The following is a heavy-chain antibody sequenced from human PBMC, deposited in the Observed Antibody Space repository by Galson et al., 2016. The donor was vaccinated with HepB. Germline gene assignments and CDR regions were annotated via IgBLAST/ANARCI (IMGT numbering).Heavy chain of an antibody. CDR2: ISSSSSTI. J-gene: IGHJ6*02. CDR1: GFTFSSYS. V-gene: IGHV3-48*01. Sequence: SLRLSCAASGFTFSSYSMNWVRQAPGKGLEWVSYISSSSSTIYHARSVKGRFTISRDNAKNSLYLQMTSLRAEDTAVYYCARFDFYGMDVWGQGTTVTVSS. CDR3: ARFDFYGMDV.